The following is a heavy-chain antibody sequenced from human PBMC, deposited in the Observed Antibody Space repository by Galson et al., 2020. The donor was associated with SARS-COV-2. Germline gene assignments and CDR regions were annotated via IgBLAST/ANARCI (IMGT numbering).Heavy chain of an antibody. CDR3: ARHARGSGWLHPGFDY. Sequence: GGSLRLSCAASGFTFSSYWMSWVRQAPGKGLEWVANIKQDGSEKYYVDSVKGRFTISRDNAKNSLYLQMNSLRAEDTAVYYCARHARGSGWLHPGFDYWGQGTLVTVSS. CDR1: GFTFSSYW. CDR2: IKQDGSEK. D-gene: IGHD3-10*01. J-gene: IGHJ4*02. V-gene: IGHV3-7*01.